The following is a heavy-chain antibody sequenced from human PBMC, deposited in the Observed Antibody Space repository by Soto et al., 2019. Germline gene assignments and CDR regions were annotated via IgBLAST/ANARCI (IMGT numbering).Heavy chain of an antibody. CDR3: ARAKRTFTIFGVAPDAFDI. CDR2: ISSSGSTI. Sequence: GGSLRLSCAASGFTFSDYYMSWIRQAPGKGLEWVSYISSSGSTIYYADSVKGRFTISRDNAKNSLYLQMNSLRAEDTAVYYCARAKRTFTIFGVAPDAFDIWGQGTMVTVS. J-gene: IGHJ3*02. V-gene: IGHV3-11*01. D-gene: IGHD3-3*01. CDR1: GFTFSDYY.